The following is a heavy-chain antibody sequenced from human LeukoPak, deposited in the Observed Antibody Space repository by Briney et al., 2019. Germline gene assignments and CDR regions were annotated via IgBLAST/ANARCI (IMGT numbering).Heavy chain of an antibody. CDR1: GGSISSYY. D-gene: IGHD4-17*01. CDR3: ARGGDYEGAFDI. CDR2: IYYSGST. V-gene: IGHV4-39*07. Sequence: PSETLSLTCTVSGGSISSYYWGWIRQPPGKGLEWIGSIYYSGSTYYNPSLKSRVTISVDTSKNQFSLKLSSVTAADTAVYYCARGGDYEGAFDIWGQGTMVTVSS. J-gene: IGHJ3*02.